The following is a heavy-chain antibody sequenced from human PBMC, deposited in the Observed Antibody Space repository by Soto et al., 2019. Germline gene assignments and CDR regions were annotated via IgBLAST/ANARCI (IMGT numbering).Heavy chain of an antibody. Sequence: ASVKVSCKASGYTFTSYAMHWVRQAPGQRLEWMGWINAGNGNTKYSQKFQGRVTITRDTSASTAYMELSSLRSEDTAVYYCASRSPGLGVPAAVYTDYYYGMDVWGQGTTVTVSS. D-gene: IGHD2-2*01. CDR1: GYTFTSYA. J-gene: IGHJ6*02. CDR2: INAGNGNT. V-gene: IGHV1-3*01. CDR3: ASRSPGLGVPAAVYTDYYYGMDV.